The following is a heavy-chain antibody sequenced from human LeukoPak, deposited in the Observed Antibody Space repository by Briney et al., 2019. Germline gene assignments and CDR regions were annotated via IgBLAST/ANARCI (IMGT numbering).Heavy chain of an antibody. CDR3: ARIPINCYDSSGYPTRYFDL. CDR2: INHSGST. CDR1: GGSFSGYY. Sequence: SETLSLTCAVYGGSFSGYYWSWIRQPPGKGLEWIGEINHSGSTNYNPSLKSRVTISVDKSKNQFSLKLSSVTAADTAVYYCARIPINCYDSSGYPTRYFDLWGRGTLVTVSS. J-gene: IGHJ2*01. D-gene: IGHD3-22*01. V-gene: IGHV4-34*01.